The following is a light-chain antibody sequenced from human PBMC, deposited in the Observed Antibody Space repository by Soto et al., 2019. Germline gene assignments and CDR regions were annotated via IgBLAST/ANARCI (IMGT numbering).Light chain of an antibody. CDR2: KAS. CDR3: QQYNSYRA. Sequence: DIQMTPSPSTLSASVVDRVTITCRASQSIDTWLAWHQQKPGQVPKLLISKASSLESGVPSRFSGSGSGTEFTLTISSLQPDDSATYYCQQYNSYRAFGQGTKVDIK. CDR1: QSIDTW. V-gene: IGKV1-5*03. J-gene: IGKJ1*01.